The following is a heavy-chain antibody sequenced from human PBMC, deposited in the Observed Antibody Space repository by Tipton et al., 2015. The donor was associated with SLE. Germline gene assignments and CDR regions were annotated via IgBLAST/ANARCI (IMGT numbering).Heavy chain of an antibody. J-gene: IGHJ6*03. D-gene: IGHD6-25*01. CDR2: IYHSGST. CDR1: GGSISSGGYS. CDR3: ARGYGYRPAYYYYMDV. Sequence: TLSLTCAVSGGSISSGGYSWSWIRQPPGKGLEWIGYIYHSGSTYYNPSLKSRVTISVDTSKNQFSLKLSSVTAADTAVYYCARGYGYRPAYYYYMDVWGKGTTVTVSS. V-gene: IGHV4-30-2*01.